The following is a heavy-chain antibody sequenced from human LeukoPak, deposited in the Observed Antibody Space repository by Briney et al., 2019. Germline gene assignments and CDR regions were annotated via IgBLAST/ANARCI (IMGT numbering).Heavy chain of an antibody. CDR3: AGETSSSALEY. J-gene: IGHJ4*02. CDR1: GGSMNTYY. D-gene: IGHD6-6*01. Sequence: SETLSLTCNVSGGSMNTYYWSWIRQPPGKGLEWIGYIFYTGITNYNPSLKSRVTISVDTSRNQFSLKLTSVTAADTAVYYCAGETSSSALEYWGQGTLVTVSS. CDR2: IFYTGIT. V-gene: IGHV4-59*01.